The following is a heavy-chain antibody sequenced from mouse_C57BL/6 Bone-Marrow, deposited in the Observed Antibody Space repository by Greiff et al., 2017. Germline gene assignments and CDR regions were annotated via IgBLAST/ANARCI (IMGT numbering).Heavy chain of an antibody. CDR2: IHPNSGST. J-gene: IGHJ4*01. CDR3: ARNYGSSGAMDY. V-gene: IGHV1-64*01. D-gene: IGHD1-1*01. CDR1: GYTFTSYW. Sequence: QVQLQQPGAELVKPGASVKLSCKASGYTFTSYWMHWVKQRPGQGLEWIGMIHPNSGSTNYNEKFKSKATLTVDKSSSTAYMQLSSLTSEDSAVYYGARNYGSSGAMDYWGQGTSVTVSS.